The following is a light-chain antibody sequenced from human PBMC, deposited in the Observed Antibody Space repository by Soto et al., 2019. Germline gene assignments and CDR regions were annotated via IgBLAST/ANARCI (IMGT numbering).Light chain of an antibody. J-gene: IGKJ4*01. CDR2: GAS. CDR3: QRYDSVPFT. V-gene: IGKV1-27*01. Sequence: IQMTQSPSSLSTSLGDRVTITCRASQGISNFLAWYQQKPGKVPSLLIYGASTLQSGVPPRFSGSGSGTDFTLAISNVQPEDVATYYCQRYDSVPFTFGGGT. CDR1: QGISNF.